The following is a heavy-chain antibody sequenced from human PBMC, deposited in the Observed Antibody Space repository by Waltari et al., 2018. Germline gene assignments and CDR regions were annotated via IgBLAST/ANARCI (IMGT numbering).Heavy chain of an antibody. D-gene: IGHD2-21*01. V-gene: IGHV3-48*02. Sequence: EVQLVESGGGLVQPGVSLKLSCETSGFTFSRFTMNWRRQAPGKGLEWVSHIGPGGSNIGYADSVKGRITISRDNAQNSLYLIINSLTDEDTAVYYCARDQDWAFDYWGRGTLVTVSS. CDR2: IGPGGSNI. CDR3: ARDQDWAFDY. CDR1: GFTFSRFT. J-gene: IGHJ4*02.